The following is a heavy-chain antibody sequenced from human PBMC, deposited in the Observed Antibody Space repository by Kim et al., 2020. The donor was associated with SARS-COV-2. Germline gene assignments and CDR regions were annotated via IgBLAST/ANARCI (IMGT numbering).Heavy chain of an antibody. CDR3: ARDFRTGNFDY. CDR2: IYYSGST. Sequence: SETLSLTCTVSGGSISSYYWSWIRQPPGKGLEWIGYIYYSGSTNYNPSLKSRVTISVDTSKNQFSLKLRSVTAADTAVYYCARDFRTGNFDYWGQGTLVTVSS. CDR1: GGSISSYY. J-gene: IGHJ4*02. D-gene: IGHD2-2*01. V-gene: IGHV4-59*01.